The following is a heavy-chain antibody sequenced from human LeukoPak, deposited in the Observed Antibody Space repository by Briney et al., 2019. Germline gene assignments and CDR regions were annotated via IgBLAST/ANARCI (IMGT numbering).Heavy chain of an antibody. D-gene: IGHD3-22*01. Sequence: SQTLSLTCAISGDSVSSNSAACNWIRQSPSRGLEWLGRTYYRSKWYNDYAVSVKSRITINPDTSKNQFSLQLNSVTPEDTAVYYCARDPHYYDSSEGRDWYFDLWGRGTLVTVSS. CDR3: ARDPHYYDSSEGRDWYFDL. CDR2: TYYRSKWYN. V-gene: IGHV6-1*01. CDR1: GDSVSSNSAA. J-gene: IGHJ2*01.